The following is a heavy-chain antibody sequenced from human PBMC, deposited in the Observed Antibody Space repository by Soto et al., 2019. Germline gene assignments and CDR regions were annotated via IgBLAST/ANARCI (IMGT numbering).Heavy chain of an antibody. Sequence: QVQLVQSGAEVKKPGASVKVSCKASGYTFTGYYMHWVRQAPGQGLEWMGWINPNSGGTNYAQKFQGRVTVTRDTSISTAYMELSRLRSDDTAVYYCARENPPAGIAAAIMFWFDPWGQGTLVTVSS. D-gene: IGHD6-13*01. J-gene: IGHJ5*02. CDR3: ARENPPAGIAAAIMFWFDP. V-gene: IGHV1-2*02. CDR1: GYTFTGYY. CDR2: INPNSGGT.